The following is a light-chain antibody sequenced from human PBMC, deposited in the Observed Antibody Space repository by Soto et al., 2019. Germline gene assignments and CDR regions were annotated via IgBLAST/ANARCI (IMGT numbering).Light chain of an antibody. J-gene: IGKJ5*01. V-gene: IGKV1-12*01. CDR1: QGLSSW. CDR2: KAS. Sequence: DIQMTQSPFSVSASVVDRVTITFRASQGLSSWLAWYQQKAGKAPKLLIYKASTLKSGVPSRFSGSGSGTEFTLTISSLQPEDFATYYCQQLNSYPITFGQGTRLEIK. CDR3: QQLNSYPIT.